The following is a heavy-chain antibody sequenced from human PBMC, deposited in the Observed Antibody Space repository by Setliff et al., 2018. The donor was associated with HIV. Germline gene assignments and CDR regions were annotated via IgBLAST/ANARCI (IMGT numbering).Heavy chain of an antibody. J-gene: IGHJ3*02. D-gene: IGHD1-1*01. Sequence: PSETLSLTCTVSGGSISSGSYYRRWIRQPPGKGLEWIGYVYYTGSANYNTSLKSRVTISMDTSRNQFSLKLSSVTAADTAVYYCAREPLGTRAFDIWGQGTMVTVSS. CDR1: GGSISSGSYY. V-gene: IGHV4-61*01. CDR3: AREPLGTRAFDI. CDR2: VYYTGSA.